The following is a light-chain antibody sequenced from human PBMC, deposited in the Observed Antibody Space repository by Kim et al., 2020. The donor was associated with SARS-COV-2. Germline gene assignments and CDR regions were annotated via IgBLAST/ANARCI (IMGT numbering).Light chain of an antibody. J-gene: IGLJ2*01. V-gene: IGLV3-19*01. CDR1: SLRKYC. Sequence: SSELTQDPALSVALGQTVRITCQGDSLRKYCGSWYQQKPGQAPILVISGKNNRPSGIPDRFSGSSSGNTASLTITGAQAEDEADYYCSSRDSSGYVIFGGGTQLTVL. CDR3: SSRDSSGYVI. CDR2: GKN.